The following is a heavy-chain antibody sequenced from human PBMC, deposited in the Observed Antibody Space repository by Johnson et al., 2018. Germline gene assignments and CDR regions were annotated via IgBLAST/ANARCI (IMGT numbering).Heavy chain of an antibody. V-gene: IGHV3-74*01. CDR2: LNSDGSSP. D-gene: IGHD4-17*01. CDR3: ARSQSAYYGDYVGAEYFQH. J-gene: IGHJ1*01. Sequence: VQLREAGGGLVEPGGSLGLSCAASGFTFSSYWIHWVRHAPGKGLVWVPRLNSDGSSPSYAEYVKGRFTISSDNAKNTLYLQMNSLSAEDTDVYYCARSQSAYYGDYVGAEYFQHWGQGTLVTVSS. CDR1: GFTFSSYW.